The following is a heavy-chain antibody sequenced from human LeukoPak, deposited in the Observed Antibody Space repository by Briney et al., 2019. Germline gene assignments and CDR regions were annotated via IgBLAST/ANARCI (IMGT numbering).Heavy chain of an antibody. Sequence: GGSLRLSCAASEFTFSSYSMNWVRQAPGKGLEWVAVISYDGSNKYYADSVKGRFTISRDNSKNTLYLQMNSLRAEDTAVYYCASDFGYWGQGTLVTVSS. CDR1: EFTFSSYS. CDR3: ASDFGY. J-gene: IGHJ4*02. V-gene: IGHV3-30*03. CDR2: ISYDGSNK.